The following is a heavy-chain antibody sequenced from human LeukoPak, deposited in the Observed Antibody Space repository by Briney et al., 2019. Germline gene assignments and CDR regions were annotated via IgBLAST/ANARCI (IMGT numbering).Heavy chain of an antibody. J-gene: IGHJ6*03. D-gene: IGHD5-24*01. CDR1: GFTFSSYS. Sequence: GGSLRLSCAASGFTFSSYSMNWVRQAPGKGLEWVSSISTSSNYIYYADSVKGRFTISRDNAKNSLYLQMNSLRAEDTAVYYCATSRDDYYDYYMDVWAKGPRSPSP. CDR3: ATSRDDYYDYYMDV. V-gene: IGHV3-21*01. CDR2: ISTSSNYI.